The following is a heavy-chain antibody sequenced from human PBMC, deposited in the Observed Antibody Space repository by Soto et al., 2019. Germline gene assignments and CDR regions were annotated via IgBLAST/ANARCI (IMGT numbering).Heavy chain of an antibody. J-gene: IGHJ6*03. CDR2: MNPYSGNT. V-gene: IGHV1-8*02. Sequence: ASVKVSCKASGYTFTSYGLSWVLQAPGQGLEWMGWMNPYSGNTGYAQKLQGRVTMTTNTSISTAYMELSSLRSEDTAVYYCVYGSGSYYNYYYYMDVWGKGTTVTVSS. CDR1: GYTFTSYG. D-gene: IGHD3-10*01. CDR3: VYGSGSYYNYYYYMDV.